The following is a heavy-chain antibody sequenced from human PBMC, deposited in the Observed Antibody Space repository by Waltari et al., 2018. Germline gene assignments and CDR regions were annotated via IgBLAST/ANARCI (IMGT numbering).Heavy chain of an antibody. CDR1: GYTFTSYG. CDR2: ISAYNGNT. CDR3: ARETPRIAAEEPYYYGMDV. Sequence: QVQLVQSGAEVKKPGASVKVSCKASGYTFTSYGISWVRQAPGQGLEWMGWISAYNGNTNYAQKLQVRVTMTTDTSTSTAYMELRSLRSDDTAVYYCARETPRIAAEEPYYYGMDVWGQGTTVTVSS. D-gene: IGHD6-13*01. V-gene: IGHV1-18*01. J-gene: IGHJ6*02.